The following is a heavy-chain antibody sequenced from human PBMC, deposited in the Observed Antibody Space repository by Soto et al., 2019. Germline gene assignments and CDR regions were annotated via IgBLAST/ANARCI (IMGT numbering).Heavy chain of an antibody. CDR3: TKEKSVMYSGYDAFDI. Sequence: SGFTFSSYEMDWVRQAPGKGLGWVAYISSSGTILYGDSVKGRFTISRDNADNSLYLQMNSLTAEDTAVYYCTKEKSVMYSGYDAFDIWGRGTMVTVSS. J-gene: IGHJ3*02. V-gene: IGHV3-48*03. CDR2: ISSSGTI. D-gene: IGHD5-12*01. CDR1: GFTFSSYE.